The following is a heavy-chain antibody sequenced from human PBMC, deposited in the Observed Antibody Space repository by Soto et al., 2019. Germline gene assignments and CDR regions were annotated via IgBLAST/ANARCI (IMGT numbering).Heavy chain of an antibody. CDR2: ISSSSSYI. V-gene: IGHV3-21*01. J-gene: IGHJ6*03. CDR1: GFTFSSYS. D-gene: IGHD3-16*02. Sequence: GGSLRLSCAASGFTFSSYSMNWVRQAPGKGLEWVSSISSSSSYIYYADSVKGRFTISRDNAKNSLYLQMNSLRAEDTAVYYCARDLIAAHYYMDVWGKGTTVTVSS. CDR3: ARDLIAAHYYMDV.